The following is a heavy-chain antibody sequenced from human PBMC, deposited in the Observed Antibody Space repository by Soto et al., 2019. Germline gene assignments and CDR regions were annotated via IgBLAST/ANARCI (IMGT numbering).Heavy chain of an antibody. Sequence: QVQLVQSGAEVKKPGASVKVSCKASGYTFTGYYMHWVRQAPGQGLEWMGWINPNSGGTNYAQKFQGWVTMTRDTSISTAYMGLGRLRSDDTAVYYCARGGGSTEGYYYGMDVWGQGTTVTVSS. V-gene: IGHV1-2*04. CDR3: ARGGGSTEGYYYGMDV. J-gene: IGHJ6*02. CDR1: GYTFTGYY. D-gene: IGHD3-16*01. CDR2: INPNSGGT.